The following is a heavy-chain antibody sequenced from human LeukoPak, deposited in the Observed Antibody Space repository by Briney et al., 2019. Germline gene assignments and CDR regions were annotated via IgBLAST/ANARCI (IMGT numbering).Heavy chain of an antibody. D-gene: IGHD3-16*01. CDR3: TRGAGWLIDY. Sequence: SETLSLTFTVSDDSISDYYRGWIRQPPGKGLEWIGYFHNSGTSTYNPSLKSRVTISADTSKNQFSLKLNSLTTADTAVYYCTRGAGWLIDYWGQGILVTVSS. J-gene: IGHJ4*02. V-gene: IGHV4-59*01. CDR2: FHNSGTS. CDR1: DDSISDYY.